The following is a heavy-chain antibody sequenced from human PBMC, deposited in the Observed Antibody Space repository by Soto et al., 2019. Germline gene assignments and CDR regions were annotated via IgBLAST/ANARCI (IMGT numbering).Heavy chain of an antibody. CDR3: VKSLGFCSSSSCSRDYYYYYGMDV. CDR1: GFTFSSYG. V-gene: IGHV3-30*18. Sequence: QVQLVESGGGVVQPGRSLRLSCATSGFTFSSYGMHWVRQASGQGLEWVTLISYDGGNKYYADSVKGRFSISRDNSRNTLYLQMNSLRPEDAAVYYCVKSLGFCSSSSCSRDYYYYYGMDVWGQGTTVTVSS. CDR2: ISYDGGNK. J-gene: IGHJ6*02. D-gene: IGHD2-2*01.